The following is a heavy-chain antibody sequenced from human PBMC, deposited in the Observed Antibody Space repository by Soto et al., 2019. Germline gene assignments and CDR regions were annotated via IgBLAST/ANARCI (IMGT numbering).Heavy chain of an antibody. CDR3: AREAGAARPDYFDY. Sequence: GGSLRLSCAASGFTFSSYGMHWVRQAPGKGLEWVAVIWYDGSNKYYADSVKGRFTISRDNSKNTLYLQMNSLRAEDTAVYYCAREAGAARPDYFDYWGQGTLVTVSS. D-gene: IGHD6-6*01. J-gene: IGHJ4*02. V-gene: IGHV3-33*01. CDR1: GFTFSSYG. CDR2: IWYDGSNK.